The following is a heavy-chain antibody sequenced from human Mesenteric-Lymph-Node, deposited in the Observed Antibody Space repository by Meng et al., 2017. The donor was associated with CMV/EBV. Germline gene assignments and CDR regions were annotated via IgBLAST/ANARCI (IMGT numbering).Heavy chain of an antibody. J-gene: IGHJ5*02. CDR2: INPNSGGT. CDR3: ARDMTTVRGERVNWFDP. D-gene: IGHD4-11*01. CDR1: GYTFTGYY. V-gene: IGHV1-2*02. Sequence: ASVKVSCKASGYTFTGYYMHWVRQAPGQGLEWMGWINPNSGGTNYAQKVQGRVTMTRDTSNSTAYMELSRLRSDDTAVYYCARDMTTVRGERVNWFDPWGQGTLVTVSS.